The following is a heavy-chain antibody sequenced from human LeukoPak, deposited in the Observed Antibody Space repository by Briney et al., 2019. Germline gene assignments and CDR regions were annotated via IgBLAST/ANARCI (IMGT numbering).Heavy chain of an antibody. CDR2: IKQGGSTK. D-gene: IGHD6-6*01. CDR1: EFTFSRYW. J-gene: IGHJ4*01. CDR3: ARIGYSSSSFDY. V-gene: IGHV3-7*03. Sequence: PGGSLRLSCAASEFTFSRYWMSWVRQAPGKGLEWVANIKQGGSTKYYLDSVKGRLTVSRDNAKNSVFLQINSLRAEDTAIYYCARIGYSSSSFDYWGQEPWSPSPQ.